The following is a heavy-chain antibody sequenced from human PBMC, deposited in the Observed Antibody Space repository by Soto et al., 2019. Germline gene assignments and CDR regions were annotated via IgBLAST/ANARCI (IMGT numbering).Heavy chain of an antibody. D-gene: IGHD3-22*01. V-gene: IGHV4-39*01. CDR3: PRRRYDSSGYYGMDV. J-gene: IGHJ6*02. CDR1: GGSVSSGSYY. Sequence: SETLSLTCTVSGGSVSSGSYYWSWIRQPPGKGLEWIGSIYYSGSTYYNPSLKSRVTISVDTSKNQFSLKLSSVTAADTAVYYCPRRRYDSSGYYGMDVWGQGTTVTVSS. CDR2: IYYSGST.